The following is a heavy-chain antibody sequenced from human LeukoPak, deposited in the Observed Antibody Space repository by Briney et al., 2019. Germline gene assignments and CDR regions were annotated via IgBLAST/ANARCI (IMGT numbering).Heavy chain of an antibody. CDR1: GSTFSSYG. V-gene: IGHV3-30*18. D-gene: IGHD5-18*01. J-gene: IGHJ4*02. CDR2: ISYDGSNK. CDR3: AKDQGSYGPDY. Sequence: GGSLRLSCAASGSTFSSYGMHWVRQAPGKGLEWVAVISYDGSNKYYADSVKGRFTISRDNSKNTLYLQMNSLRAGDTAVYYCAKDQGSYGPDYWGQGTLVTVSS.